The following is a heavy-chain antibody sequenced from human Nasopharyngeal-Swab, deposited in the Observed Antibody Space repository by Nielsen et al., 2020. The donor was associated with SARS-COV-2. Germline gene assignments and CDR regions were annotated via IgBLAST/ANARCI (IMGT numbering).Heavy chain of an antibody. CDR2: INTNTGNP. CDR1: GYTFTSYA. J-gene: IGHJ6*02. CDR3: ARARGQPHNYYYYGMDV. Sequence: ASVKVSCKASGYTFTSYAMNWVRQAPGRGLEWMGWINTNTGNPTYAQGFTGRFVFSLDTSVSTAYLRISSLKAEDTAVYYCARARGQPHNYYYYGMDVWGQGTTVTVSS. V-gene: IGHV7-4-1*02.